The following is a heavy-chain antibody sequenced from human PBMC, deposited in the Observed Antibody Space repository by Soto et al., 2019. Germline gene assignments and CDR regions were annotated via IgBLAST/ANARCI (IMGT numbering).Heavy chain of an antibody. CDR1: GYTFTSYG. J-gene: IGHJ4*02. V-gene: IGHV1-18*01. D-gene: IGHD3-10*01. Sequence: GASVKVSCKASGYTFTSYGISWVRQAPGQGLEWMGWISAYNGNTNYAQKLQGRVTMTTDTSTSTAYMELRSLRSDDTAVYYCAREIGISRKWFGEFDTLPFDYWGQGTLVTVSS. CDR2: ISAYNGNT. CDR3: AREIGISRKWFGEFDTLPFDY.